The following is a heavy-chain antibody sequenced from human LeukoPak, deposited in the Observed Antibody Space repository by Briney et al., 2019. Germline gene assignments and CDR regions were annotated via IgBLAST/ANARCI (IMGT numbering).Heavy chain of an antibody. CDR3: ARGNGDYGGRLGGYFDL. V-gene: IGHV1-69*04. CDR2: ITPSLNIA. J-gene: IGHJ2*01. Sequence: SVKVSCKAAGGTFGNFAITWVRQAPGQGLEWMGRITPSLNIADYTQRFQDRVTITADTSTDTVYMELSRLRSEDTAVYYCARGNGDYGGRLGGYFDLWGRGTLVTVSS. CDR1: GGTFGNFA. D-gene: IGHD4-17*01.